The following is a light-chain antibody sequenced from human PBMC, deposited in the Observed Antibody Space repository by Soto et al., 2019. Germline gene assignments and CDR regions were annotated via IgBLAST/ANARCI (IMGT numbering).Light chain of an antibody. CDR2: RNS. V-gene: IGLV1-40*01. Sequence: QSVLTQPPSVSGAPGQRVTISCTGSSSNIGAGYDVHWYQQLPGTAPKLLIYRNSNRPSGVPDRVSGSKSGTSASLAITGFQAEDEADYYCQSYDSSLSASVFGGGTKLTVL. CDR3: QSYDSSLSASV. J-gene: IGLJ3*02. CDR1: SSNIGAGYD.